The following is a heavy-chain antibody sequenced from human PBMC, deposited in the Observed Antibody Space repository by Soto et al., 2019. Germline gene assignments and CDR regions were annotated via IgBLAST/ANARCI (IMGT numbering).Heavy chain of an antibody. J-gene: IGHJ5*02. V-gene: IGHV1-69*13. D-gene: IGHD2-15*01. CDR3: ARDRVVAANNWYDP. Sequence: SVKVSCKASGGTFSSYAISWVRQAPGQGLEWMGGIIPIFGTANYAQKFQGRVTITADESTSTAYMELSSLRSEDTAVYYCARDRVVAANNWYDPWGQGTLVTVAS. CDR1: GGTFSSYA. CDR2: IIPIFGTA.